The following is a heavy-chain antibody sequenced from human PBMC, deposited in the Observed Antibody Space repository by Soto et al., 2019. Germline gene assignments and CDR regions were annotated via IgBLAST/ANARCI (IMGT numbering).Heavy chain of an antibody. CDR3: VRSIEGYSYFDY. D-gene: IGHD6-6*01. V-gene: IGHV3-74*01. CDR2: INSDGITS. Sequence: EVQLVESGGGLIQPGGSLRLSCAASGFTFSNYWMHWVRQVPGEGLMWVSRINSDGITSVYADSVKGRFTISRDNAKNTLVLQLNSLGAEDTGVYYCVRSIEGYSYFDYWGQGTLVTVSS. CDR1: GFTFSNYW. J-gene: IGHJ4*02.